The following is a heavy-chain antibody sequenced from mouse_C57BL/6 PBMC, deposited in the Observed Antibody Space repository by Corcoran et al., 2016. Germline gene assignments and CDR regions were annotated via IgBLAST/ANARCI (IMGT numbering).Heavy chain of an antibody. D-gene: IGHD1-2*01. J-gene: IGHJ2*01. CDR1: GYSITSGYY. CDR3: ARGKTTAYYFDY. V-gene: IGHV3-6*01. Sequence: DVQLQESGPGLVKPSQSLSLTCSVTGYSITSGYYWNWIRQFPGNKLEWMGYISYDGSNNYNPSLKNRISITRDTSKNQFFLKLNSVTTEDTATYYCARGKTTAYYFDYWGQGTTLTVSS. CDR2: ISYDGSN.